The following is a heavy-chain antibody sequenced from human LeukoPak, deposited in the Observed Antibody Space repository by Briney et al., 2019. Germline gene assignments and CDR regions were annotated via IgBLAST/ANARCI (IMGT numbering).Heavy chain of an antibody. CDR1: GFTFSSYA. D-gene: IGHD5-12*01. Sequence: GRSLRLSCAASGFTFSSYAMHWVRQAPGKGLEWVAVISYDGGNKYYADSVKGRFTISRDNSKNTLYLQMNSLRAEDTAVYYCARTPEDIVATPYYFDYWGQGTLVTVSS. CDR2: ISYDGGNK. J-gene: IGHJ4*02. CDR3: ARTPEDIVATPYYFDY. V-gene: IGHV3-30-3*01.